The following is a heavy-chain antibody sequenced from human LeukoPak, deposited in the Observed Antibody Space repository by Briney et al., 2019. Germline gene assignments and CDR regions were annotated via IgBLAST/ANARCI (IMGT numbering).Heavy chain of an antibody. Sequence: SETLSLTCTVSSGSISRDSHYWGWIRQPPGKGLEWIGTIYYSGNTYYNPSLKSRVSVSVDTSKNQFSLKLRSVTAADTAVYYCARGRSQYDSSGYYYGGVKYYFDYWGQGTLVTVSS. V-gene: IGHV4-39*07. CDR2: IYYSGNT. CDR1: SGSISRDSHY. CDR3: ARGRSQYDSSGYYYGGVKYYFDY. J-gene: IGHJ4*02. D-gene: IGHD3-22*01.